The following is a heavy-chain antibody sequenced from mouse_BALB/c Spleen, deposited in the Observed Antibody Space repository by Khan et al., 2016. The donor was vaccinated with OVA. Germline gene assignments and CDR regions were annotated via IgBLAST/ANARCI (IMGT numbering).Heavy chain of an antibody. V-gene: IGHV3-2*02. D-gene: IGHD1-2*01. Sequence: EVQLQESGPGLVKPSQSLSLTCTVTGYSITSGYGWNWIRQFPGNKLEWMGYISYSGSTNYNPSLKSRISINRDTSNNQFFLQLNSVTTEDTATXYCARTARIKYWGQGTTLTVSS. CDR2: ISYSGST. CDR3: ARTARIKY. CDR1: GYSITSGYG. J-gene: IGHJ2*01.